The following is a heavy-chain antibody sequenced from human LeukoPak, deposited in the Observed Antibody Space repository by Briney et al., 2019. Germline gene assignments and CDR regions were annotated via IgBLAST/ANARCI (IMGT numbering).Heavy chain of an antibody. CDR3: AREHTPIHLWVVDLGYYYYYMDV. D-gene: IGHD5-18*01. CDR1: GFTFSGYS. J-gene: IGHJ6*03. V-gene: IGHV3-21*06. CDR2: ISGISSYI. Sequence: GGSLRLSCAASGFTFSGYSTNWVRQTPGKGLEWVSSISGISSYIYYADSVKGRFTISRDNAKNSLYLQMNSLRAEDTAVYYCAREHTPIHLWVVDLGYYYYYMDVWGKGTTVTVSS.